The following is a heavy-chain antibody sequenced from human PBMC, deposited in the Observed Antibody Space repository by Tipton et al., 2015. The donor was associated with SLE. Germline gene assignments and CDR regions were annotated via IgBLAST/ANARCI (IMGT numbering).Heavy chain of an antibody. CDR1: DGSVSSHY. D-gene: IGHD2-21*02. Sequence: TLSLTCTVSDGSVSSHYWSWIRQPPGKRLDWIGFISYSGSTNYNPSLKSRVTISVDTSNNQFSLRLTSVTAADTAVYYCARGVVVTKAQYFQHWGQGTLVTVSS. V-gene: IGHV4-59*02. CDR2: ISYSGST. CDR3: ARGVVVTKAQYFQH. J-gene: IGHJ1*01.